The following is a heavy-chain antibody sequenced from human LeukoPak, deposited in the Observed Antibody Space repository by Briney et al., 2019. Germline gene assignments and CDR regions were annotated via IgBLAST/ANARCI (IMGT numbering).Heavy chain of an antibody. D-gene: IGHD3-3*01. V-gene: IGHV3-23*01. CDR1: GFTFSSYA. CDR2: ISGSGGST. Sequence: GGSLRLSCAASGFTFSSYAMSWVRQAPGKGLEWVSAISGSGGSTYYADSVKGRFTISRDNSKNTLYLQMSSLRAEDTAVYYCAKETDFWSGYYGTDYWGQGTLVTVSS. CDR3: AKETDFWSGYYGTDY. J-gene: IGHJ4*02.